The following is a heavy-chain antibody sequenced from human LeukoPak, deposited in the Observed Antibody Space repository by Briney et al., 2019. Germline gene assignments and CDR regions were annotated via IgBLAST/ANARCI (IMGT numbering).Heavy chain of an antibody. Sequence: SETLSLTCAVYGGSFSGYYWSWIRQPPGKGLEWIGEINHSGSTNYNPSLKSRVTISVDTSKNQFSLKLSSVTAADTAVYYCASGAPTFQHWGQGTLVTVSS. CDR2: INHSGST. V-gene: IGHV4-34*01. CDR1: GGSFSGYY. CDR3: ASGAPTFQH. J-gene: IGHJ1*01.